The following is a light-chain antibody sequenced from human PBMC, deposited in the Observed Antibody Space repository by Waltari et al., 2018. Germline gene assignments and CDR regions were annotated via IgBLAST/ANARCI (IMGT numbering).Light chain of an antibody. Sequence: QSVLTQPPSVSGAPGQTVTISCTGTGSNIGAGHDVTWYQQVPRAAPQLLIYGSTSRPLGVPDRFFGSTSGTSASLAITGLQAEDEAVYYCQSYDTSLTVVFGGGIKLTVL. V-gene: IGLV1-40*01. CDR3: QSYDTSLTVV. J-gene: IGLJ3*02. CDR2: GST. CDR1: GSNIGAGHD.